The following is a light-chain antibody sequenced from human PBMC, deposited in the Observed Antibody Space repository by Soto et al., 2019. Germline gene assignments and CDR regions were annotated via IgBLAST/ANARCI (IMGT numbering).Light chain of an antibody. J-gene: IGKJ5*01. V-gene: IGKV3D-15*01. CDR1: QSVSSH. Sequence: EIVMTQSPATLSVSPGEGATFSCRARQSVSSHLAWYQHKPGQAPRLLIYGASSRATGIPARFSGSGSGTEFTLTISSLQPEDFAVYYCQQYYNCPRTFGQGTRLEIK. CDR2: GAS. CDR3: QQYYNCPRT.